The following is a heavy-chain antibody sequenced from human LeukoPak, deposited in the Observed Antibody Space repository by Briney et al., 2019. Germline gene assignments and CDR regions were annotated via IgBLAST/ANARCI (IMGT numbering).Heavy chain of an antibody. D-gene: IGHD5-18*01. V-gene: IGHV1-46*03. CDR2: INPSGGST. J-gene: IGHJ4*02. CDR3: AREKGPWIQLWSNPFDY. Sequence: ASVEVSCKASGYTFTSYYMHWVRQAPGQGLEWMGIINPSGGSTSYAQKFQGRVTMTRDTSTSTVYMELSSLRSEDTAVYYCAREKGPWIQLWSNPFDYWGQGTLVTVSS. CDR1: GYTFTSYY.